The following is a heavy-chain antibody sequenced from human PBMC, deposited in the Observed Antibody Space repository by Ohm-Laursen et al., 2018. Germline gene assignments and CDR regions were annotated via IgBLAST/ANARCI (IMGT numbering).Heavy chain of an antibody. CDR1: GGSISTYY. CDR3: ARGDYYGSAFDAFDI. V-gene: IGHV4-59*01. J-gene: IGHJ3*02. CDR2: IYYSGTT. D-gene: IGHD3-10*01. Sequence: PSETLSLTWTVSGGSISTYYWSWIRQPPGKGLEWIAYIYYSGTTNYNPSLKSRVTISVDTSKNQFSLTVSSVTAADTAVYYCARGDYYGSAFDAFDIWGQGTMVTVSS.